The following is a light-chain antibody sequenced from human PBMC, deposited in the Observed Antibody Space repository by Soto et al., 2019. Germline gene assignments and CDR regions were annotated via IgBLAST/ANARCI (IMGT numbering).Light chain of an antibody. V-gene: IGLV2-14*01. Sequence: LTQPASVSGSPGQSIAISCTGTSTDVGGYNYVSWYQQHPGKAPKLMIYEVSNRPSGVSNRFSGAKSGNTASLTISGLQAEDEADYYCSSYTSDSTLVFGGGTKVTVL. CDR3: SSYTSDSTLV. CDR2: EVS. CDR1: STDVGGYNY. J-gene: IGLJ3*02.